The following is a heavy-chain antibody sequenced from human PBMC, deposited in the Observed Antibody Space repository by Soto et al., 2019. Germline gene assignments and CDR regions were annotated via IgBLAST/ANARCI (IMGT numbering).Heavy chain of an antibody. CDR3: ARTYYYDTTGYSSNWYFDL. Sequence: QVQLQESGPGLVKPSDTLSLTCAVSGYSISSTNWWGWIRQPPGKGLEWIGCIYYSGSPFYNPSLKRRVTMSVDTSKNQFSLRLSSVTAVDTAVYYCARTYYYDTTGYSSNWYFDLWGRGTLVTVSS. D-gene: IGHD3-22*01. CDR1: GYSISSTNW. V-gene: IGHV4-28*01. CDR2: IYYSGSP. J-gene: IGHJ2*01.